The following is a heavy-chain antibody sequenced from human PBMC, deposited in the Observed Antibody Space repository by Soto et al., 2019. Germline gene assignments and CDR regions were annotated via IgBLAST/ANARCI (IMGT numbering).Heavy chain of an antibody. Sequence: QVQLVESGGGVVQPGRSLRLSCAASGFTFSSYGMHWVRQAPGKGLEWVAVIWYDGSNKYYADSVKGRFTISRDNSKNTLYLQMNSLRAEDTAVYYCVRVGVGASEWYFDLWGRGTLVTVSS. V-gene: IGHV3-33*01. CDR3: VRVGVGASEWYFDL. D-gene: IGHD1-26*01. CDR1: GFTFSSYG. CDR2: IWYDGSNK. J-gene: IGHJ2*01.